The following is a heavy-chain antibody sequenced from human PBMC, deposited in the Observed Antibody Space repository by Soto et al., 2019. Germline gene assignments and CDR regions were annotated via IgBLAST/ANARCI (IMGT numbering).Heavy chain of an antibody. CDR3: ASGYPTVTNENHDAFDI. Sequence: EVQLVESGGGLVKPGGSLRLSCAASGFTFSSYSMNWVRQAPGKGLEWVSSISSSSSYIYYADSVKGRFTISRDNAKNSLYLQMNRMRAEDTAVYYCASGYPTVTNENHDAFDIWGQGTMVTVSS. V-gene: IGHV3-21*01. CDR2: ISSSSSYI. CDR1: GFTFSSYS. D-gene: IGHD4-17*01. J-gene: IGHJ3*02.